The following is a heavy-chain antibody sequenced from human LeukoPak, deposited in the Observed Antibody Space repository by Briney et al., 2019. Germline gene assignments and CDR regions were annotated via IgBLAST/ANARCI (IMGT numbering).Heavy chain of an antibody. D-gene: IGHD6-13*01. CDR3: AKDPSPGIAAAPGWFDP. CDR2: ISGSGDST. Sequence: GGSLRLSCAASGFTFSSYAMSWVRQAPGKGLEWVSAISGSGDSTYYADSVKGRFTISRDNSKNTLYLQMNSLRAEDTAVYYCAKDPSPGIAAAPGWFDPWGQGTLVTVPS. CDR1: GFTFSSYA. V-gene: IGHV3-23*01. J-gene: IGHJ5*02.